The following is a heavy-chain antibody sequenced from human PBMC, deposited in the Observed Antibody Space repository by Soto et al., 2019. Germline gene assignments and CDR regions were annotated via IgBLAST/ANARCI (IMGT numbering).Heavy chain of an antibody. CDR2: IKSKTDGGTT. Sequence: GGSLRLSCAASGFTFSNAWMSWVRQAPGKGLEWVGRIKSKTDGGTTDCAAPVKGRFTISRDDSKNTLYLQMNSLKTEDTAVYYCSTDGGSRRTLYYFDYWGQGTLVTVSS. D-gene: IGHD1-26*01. V-gene: IGHV3-15*01. J-gene: IGHJ4*02. CDR1: GFTFSNAW. CDR3: STDGGSRRTLYYFDY.